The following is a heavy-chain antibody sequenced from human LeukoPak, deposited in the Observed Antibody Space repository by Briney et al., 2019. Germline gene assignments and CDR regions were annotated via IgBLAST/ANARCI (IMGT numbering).Heavy chain of an antibody. Sequence: GGSLILSCVSSGFTLRSYVMNWVRQTPGKGLELVSSISGSGDSTFYADSVKGRFSISRDNSKNTLYLQVNDLRSEEEAVYYCGKDRLLNCRGNCHIFVYWGQGTVVTVSS. CDR2: ISGSGDST. D-gene: IGHD2-21*02. V-gene: IGHV3-23*01. CDR3: GKDRLLNCRGNCHIFVY. J-gene: IGHJ4*02. CDR1: GFTLRSYV.